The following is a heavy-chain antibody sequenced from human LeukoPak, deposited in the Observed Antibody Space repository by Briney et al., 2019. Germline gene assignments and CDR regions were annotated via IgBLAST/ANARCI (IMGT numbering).Heavy chain of an antibody. CDR2: INHSGST. D-gene: IGHD2-2*01. CDR1: GGSFSGYY. J-gene: IGHJ5*02. V-gene: IGHV4-34*01. CDR3: ARQNRYCSSTSCSNWFDP. Sequence: SETLSLTCAVYGGSFSGYYWSWIRQPPGKGLEWIGEINHSGSTNFNPSLKSRVTISVDTPKNQFSLKLSSVTAADTAICYCARQNRYCSSTSCSNWFDPWGQGTLVTVSS.